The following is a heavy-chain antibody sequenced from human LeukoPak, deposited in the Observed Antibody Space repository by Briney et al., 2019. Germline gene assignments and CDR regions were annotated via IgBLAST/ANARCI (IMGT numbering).Heavy chain of an antibody. D-gene: IGHD3-10*01. J-gene: IGHJ5*02. Sequence: GGSLRLSCTASGFTFSSYAMSWVRQAPEKGLEWVSAISRSGCTTYDADAVKGRFTISRDNSKNTLYLQMNSLRAEDMAVYYCAAYASGSYYRSWFDPWGQGTLVTVSS. V-gene: IGHV3-23*01. CDR1: GFTFSSYA. CDR2: ISRSGCTT. CDR3: AAYASGSYYRSWFDP.